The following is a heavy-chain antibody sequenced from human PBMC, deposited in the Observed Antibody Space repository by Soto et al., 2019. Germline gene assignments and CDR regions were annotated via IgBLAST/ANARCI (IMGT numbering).Heavy chain of an antibody. D-gene: IGHD2-8*01. CDR1: GFPFSSYV. Sequence: VQLVESGGGVAQPGESLRLSCVASGFPFSSYVSHWVRQAPGKGLEWVALISTDGTEKHYPGSVRGRFTISRENSKNTLYLQMNSLRTEDTAVYYCVKDGCTLPNVVNYPFDIWCQGTKVTVSS. V-gene: IGHV3-30*14. CDR2: ISTDGTEK. J-gene: IGHJ3*02. CDR3: VKDGCTLPNVVNYPFDI.